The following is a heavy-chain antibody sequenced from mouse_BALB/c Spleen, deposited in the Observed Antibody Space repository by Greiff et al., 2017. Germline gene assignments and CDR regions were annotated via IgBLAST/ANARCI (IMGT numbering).Heavy chain of an antibody. CDR2: ISYDGSN. CDR1: GYSITSGYY. D-gene: IGHD4-1*01. Sequence: EVKLMESGPGLVKPSQSLSLTCSVTGYSITSGYYWNWIRQFPGNKLEWMGYISYDGSNNYNPSLKNRISITRDTSKNQFFLKLNSVTTEDTATYYCAREWTGTGGYWGQGTTLTVSS. V-gene: IGHV3-6*02. J-gene: IGHJ2*01. CDR3: AREWTGTGGY.